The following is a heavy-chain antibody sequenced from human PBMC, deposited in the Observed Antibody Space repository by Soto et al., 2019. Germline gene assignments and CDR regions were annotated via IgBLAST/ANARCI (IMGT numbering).Heavy chain of an antibody. Sequence: GGSLRLSCATSGFTFSNYAMSWVRQAPGKGLEWVSAISNSGGGTYYADSVKGRFTISRDNSKNTLYLQMNSLRAEDTAIYYCAKDRGRYFDYWGQGTLVTVSS. D-gene: IGHD3-16*01. J-gene: IGHJ4*02. CDR1: GFTFSNYA. V-gene: IGHV3-23*01. CDR3: AKDRGRYFDY. CDR2: ISNSGGGT.